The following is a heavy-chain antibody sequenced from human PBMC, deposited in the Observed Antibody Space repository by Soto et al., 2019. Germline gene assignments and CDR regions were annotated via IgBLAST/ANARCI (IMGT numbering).Heavy chain of an antibody. V-gene: IGHV1-18*01. CDR1: GYTFSSYG. D-gene: IGHD3-22*01. CDR2: ITAYNGNT. Sequence: ASVKVSCKVSGYTFSSYGISWVRQAPGQGLEWMGWITAYNGNTNYAQNFQGRVTMTTDTSTSTAYMELRSLRSDDTAVYYCARDSFSGRYYDMSGYGVDYWG. CDR3: ARDSFSGRYYDMSGYGVDY. J-gene: IGHJ6*02.